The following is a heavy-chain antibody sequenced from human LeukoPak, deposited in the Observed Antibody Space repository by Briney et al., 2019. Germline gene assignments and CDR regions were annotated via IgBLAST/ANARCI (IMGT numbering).Heavy chain of an antibody. V-gene: IGHV3-7*03. CDR2: MNQDGSER. J-gene: IGHJ6*02. CDR3: ARGHYGMDV. CDR1: GFIFSDSR. Sequence: GGSLRLSCGASGFIFSDSRMTWVRQAPGEGLEWVANMNQDGSERYYLDSVKGRFTISRDNAKNSLYLQMNSLRAEDTAVYYCARGHYGMDVWGQGTTVTVSS.